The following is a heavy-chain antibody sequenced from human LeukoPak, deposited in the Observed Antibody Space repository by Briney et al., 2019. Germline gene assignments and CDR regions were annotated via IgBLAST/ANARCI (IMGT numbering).Heavy chain of an antibody. V-gene: IGHV1-46*01. CDR3: ARGVLWFGEVGYFDY. CDR1: GYTFTGYY. J-gene: IGHJ4*02. CDR2: INPSGGST. D-gene: IGHD3-10*01. Sequence: ASVKVSCKASGYTFTGYYMHWVRQAPGQGLEWMGIINPSGGSTSYAQKFQGRVTMTRDTSTSTVYMELSSLRSEDTAVYYCARGVLWFGEVGYFDYWGQGTLVTVPS.